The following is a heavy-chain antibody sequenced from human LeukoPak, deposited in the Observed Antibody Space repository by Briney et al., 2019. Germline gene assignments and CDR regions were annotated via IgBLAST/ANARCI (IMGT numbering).Heavy chain of an antibody. CDR2: IHYSGST. Sequence: SETLSLTCTVSGDSIRSYYWSWIRHPPGKGLEWIGNIHYSGSTKYNPSLKSRVTISVDTSKNQFSLRVTSLTAADTAVYYCARLGALHDAFDVWGQGTLVTVSS. CDR3: ARLGALHDAFDV. CDR1: GDSIRSYY. V-gene: IGHV4-59*12. J-gene: IGHJ3*01. D-gene: IGHD3-16*01.